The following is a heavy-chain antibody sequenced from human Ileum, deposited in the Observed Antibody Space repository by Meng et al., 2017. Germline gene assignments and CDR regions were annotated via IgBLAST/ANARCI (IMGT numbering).Heavy chain of an antibody. CDR1: GITFNTYG. V-gene: IGHV3-33*01. Sequence: GGSLRLSCATSGITFNTYGMHWLRQAPGKRLEWVAAMWNDGREKAYADSVKGRFTISGDNSKNTLDLQMNSLRGEDTAVYYCATKRGGDSPPFDHWGQGTLVTVSS. J-gene: IGHJ4*02. D-gene: IGHD2-21*02. CDR2: MWNDGREK. CDR3: ATKRGGDSPPFDH.